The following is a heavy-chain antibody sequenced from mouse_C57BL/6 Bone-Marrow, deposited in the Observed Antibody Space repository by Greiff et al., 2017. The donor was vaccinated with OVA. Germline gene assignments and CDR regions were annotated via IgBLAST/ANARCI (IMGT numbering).Heavy chain of an antibody. V-gene: IGHV5-6*01. CDR1: GFTFSSYG. J-gene: IGHJ3*01. CDR3: AIHPLLLRYPWFAY. CDR2: ISSGGSYT. Sequence: EVKLVESGGDLVKPGGSLKLSCAASGFTFSSYGMSWVRQTPDKRLEWVATISSGGSYTYYPDSVKGRFTISRDNAKNTLYLQMSSLKSEDTAMYDCAIHPLLLRYPWFAYWGQGTLVTVSA. D-gene: IGHD1-1*01.